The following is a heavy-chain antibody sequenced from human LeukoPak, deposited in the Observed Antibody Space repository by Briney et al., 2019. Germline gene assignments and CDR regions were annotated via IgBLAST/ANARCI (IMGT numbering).Heavy chain of an antibody. V-gene: IGHV1-46*01. D-gene: IGHD4-17*01. Sequence: ASVKVSCKASGYTFTSYHMHWVRQAPGQGLEWMGIINPSGGSTSYAQKFQGRVTMTRDTSTSTVYMELSSLRSEDTAVNYCARGDYGDYSRRAYYYYGMDVWGQGTTVTVPS. CDR1: GYTFTSYH. CDR3: ARGDYGDYSRRAYYYYGMDV. J-gene: IGHJ6*02. CDR2: INPSGGST.